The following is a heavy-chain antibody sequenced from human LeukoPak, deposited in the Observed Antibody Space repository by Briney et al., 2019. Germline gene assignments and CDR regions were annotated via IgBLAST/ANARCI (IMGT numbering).Heavy chain of an antibody. Sequence: ASVKVSCKASGYTFTGYYMHWVRQAPGQGLEWMGWIKPNSGGTNYAQKFQGRVTVTRDTSISTAYMELSRLRSDDTAVYYCARDPYCSGGSCPYDYWGQGTLVTVFS. J-gene: IGHJ4*02. CDR3: ARDPYCSGGSCPYDY. CDR1: GYTFTGYY. CDR2: IKPNSGGT. V-gene: IGHV1-2*02. D-gene: IGHD2-15*01.